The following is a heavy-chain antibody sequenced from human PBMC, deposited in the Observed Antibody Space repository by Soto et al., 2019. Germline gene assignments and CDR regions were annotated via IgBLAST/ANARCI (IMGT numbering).Heavy chain of an antibody. CDR3: AREGYCGGDCYPMDVDY. V-gene: IGHV3-48*02. D-gene: IGHD2-21*02. Sequence: EVQLVESGGGWVQPGGSLRLSCAASGFTFSSYSMNWVRQAPGKGLEWVSYISSSSSTIYYADSVKGRFTISRDNAKNSLYLQMNSLRDEDTAVYYCAREGYCGGDCYPMDVDYWGQGTLVTVSS. CDR1: GFTFSSYS. J-gene: IGHJ4*02. CDR2: ISSSSSTI.